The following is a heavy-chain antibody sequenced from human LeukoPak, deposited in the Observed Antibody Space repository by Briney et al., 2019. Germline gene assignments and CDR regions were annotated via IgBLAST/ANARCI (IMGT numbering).Heavy chain of an antibody. V-gene: IGHV1-2*02. J-gene: IGHJ6*02. CDR1: GYTFTGYY. Sequence: GASVKVSCKASGYTFTGYYMHWVRQAPGQGLEWMGWINPNSGGTNYAQKFQGRVTMTRNTSISTAYMELSSLRSEDTAVYYCARVGATREIYYGMDVWGQGTTVTVSS. CDR2: INPNSGGT. D-gene: IGHD1-26*01. CDR3: ARVGATREIYYGMDV.